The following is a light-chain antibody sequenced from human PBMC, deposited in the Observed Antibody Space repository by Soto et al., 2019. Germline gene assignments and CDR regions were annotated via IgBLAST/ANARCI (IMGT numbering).Light chain of an antibody. CDR3: SSYTSSSTLGV. CDR1: SSDVGGYNY. Sequence: QSALTQPASVSGSPGQSITISCSGTSSDVGGYNYVSWYQQHPGKDPKLMIYDVSNRPSGVSNRFSGSKSGNTASLTISGLQAEDGADYYCSSYTSSSTLGVFGTGTKVTVL. CDR2: DVS. J-gene: IGLJ1*01. V-gene: IGLV2-14*01.